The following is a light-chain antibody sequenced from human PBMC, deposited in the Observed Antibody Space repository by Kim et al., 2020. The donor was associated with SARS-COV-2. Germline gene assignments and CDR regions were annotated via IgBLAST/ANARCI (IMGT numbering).Light chain of an antibody. J-gene: IGLJ3*02. V-gene: IGLV1-44*01. CDR1: RANIGSNV. CDR3: AAWDDSLNGSV. Sequence: GKRVNIACSGSRANIGSNVVNWYQQLPGTAPKLLIYSNDYRPSGVPDRFSGSKSGTSASLDISGLQSEDEADYYCAAWDDSLNGSVFGGGTKVTVL. CDR2: SND.